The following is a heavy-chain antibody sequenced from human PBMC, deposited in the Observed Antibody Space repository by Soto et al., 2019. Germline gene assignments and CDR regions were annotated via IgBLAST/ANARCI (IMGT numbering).Heavy chain of an antibody. V-gene: IGHV4-34*01. CDR2: INHSGST. J-gene: IGHJ6*02. CDR1: GGSFSGYY. Sequence: PSETLSLTCAVYGGSFSGYYWSWIRQPPGKGLEWIGEINHSGSTNYNPSLKSRVTISVDTSKNQFSLKLSSVTAADTAVYSCARLRKHLGLPHYGMDVWGQGTTVTVSS. D-gene: IGHD5-18*01. CDR3: ARLRKHLGLPHYGMDV.